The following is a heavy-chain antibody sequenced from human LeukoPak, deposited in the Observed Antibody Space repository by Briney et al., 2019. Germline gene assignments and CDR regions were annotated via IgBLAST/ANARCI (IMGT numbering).Heavy chain of an antibody. V-gene: IGHV1-2*02. Sequence: ASVKVSCKASGYTFTGYYMHWVRQAPGQGLEWMGWVNPNSGGTNYAQKFQGRVTMTRDTSISTAYMELSRLRSDDTAVYYCARVDDRGHYYDSSGPRKLFDYWGQGTLVTVSS. CDR2: VNPNSGGT. CDR3: ARVDDRGHYYDSSGPRKLFDY. CDR1: GYTFTGYY. D-gene: IGHD3-22*01. J-gene: IGHJ4*02.